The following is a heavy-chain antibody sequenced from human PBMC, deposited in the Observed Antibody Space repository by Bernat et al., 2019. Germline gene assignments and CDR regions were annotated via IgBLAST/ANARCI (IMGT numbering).Heavy chain of an antibody. J-gene: IGHJ4*02. CDR1: GDTVSSNSAA. CDR2: TYYRSKWYY. Sequence: QVQLQQSGPGLVKPSQTLSLTCAISGDTVSSNSAAWNWIRQSPSRGLEWLGRTYYRSKWYYDYAVSGKRRPTNTPTTSRRQFSLRWGSVTPGDASVNYGGGGCGGGVGGFDYWGQGTLVTVSS. V-gene: IGHV6-1*01. D-gene: IGHD1-26*01. CDR3: GGGCGGGVGGFDY.